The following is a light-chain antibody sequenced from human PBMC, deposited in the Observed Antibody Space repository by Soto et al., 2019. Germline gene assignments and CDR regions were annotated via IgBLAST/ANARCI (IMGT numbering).Light chain of an antibody. CDR3: CSYTSDLTPYV. J-gene: IGLJ1*01. V-gene: IGLV2-14*03. CDR1: SSDIGGHDD. CDR2: GVT. Sequence: QSVLTQPASVSGSPGQSITISCTGTSSDIGGHDDVSWYQQHPGKVPKLLIYGVTDRPSGVSNRFSGSKSGNVASLTISGLQAEGEADYYCCSYTSDLTPYVFGTGTKVTVL.